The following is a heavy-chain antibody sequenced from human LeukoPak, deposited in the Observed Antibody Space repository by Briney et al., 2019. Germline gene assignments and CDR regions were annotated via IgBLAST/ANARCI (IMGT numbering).Heavy chain of an antibody. V-gene: IGHV4-61*02. J-gene: IGHJ3*02. D-gene: IGHD1-1*01. CDR3: ATLLNVESDHDAFDI. CDR2: IYTSGST. CDR1: GGSLSSGSYY. Sequence: SQTPSLTSTLSGGSLSSGSYYWSWIRQPAGKGLWWIGRIYTSGSTNYNPSLKSRVTISVDTSKNQFSLKLSSVTAADTAVYYCATLLNVESDHDAFDIWGQGTMVTVSS.